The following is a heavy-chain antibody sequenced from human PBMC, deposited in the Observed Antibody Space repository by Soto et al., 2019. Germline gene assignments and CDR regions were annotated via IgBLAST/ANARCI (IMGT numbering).Heavy chain of an antibody. CDR2: IYYSGST. J-gene: IGHJ4*02. CDR1: GGCIRSYY. D-gene: IGHD1-26*01. Sequence: PSESLSLTGTACGGCIRSYYCSWFRKHTGKGLEWIGYIYYSGSTNYNPSLKSRVTISVDTSKNQFSLKLSSVTAADTAVSYCASLSGSSPTADYRGQRTLVTVSS. CDR3: ASLSGSSPTADY. V-gene: IGHV4-59*01.